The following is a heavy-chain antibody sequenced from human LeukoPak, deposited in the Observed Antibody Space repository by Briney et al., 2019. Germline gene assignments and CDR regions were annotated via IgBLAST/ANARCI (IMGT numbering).Heavy chain of an antibody. D-gene: IGHD6-19*01. J-gene: IGHJ6*02. CDR1: GYTFTSFD. CDR2: MNPNSGNT. Sequence: ASVKVSCKASGYTFTSFDINWVRQATGQGLEWMGWMNPNSGNTGYAQKFQGRVAMTRNTSISTAYMELSSLRSEDTAVYYCARSGGEAVAGPMWGYYYYGMDVWGQGTTVTVSS. CDR3: ARSGGEAVAGPMWGYYYYGMDV. V-gene: IGHV1-8*01.